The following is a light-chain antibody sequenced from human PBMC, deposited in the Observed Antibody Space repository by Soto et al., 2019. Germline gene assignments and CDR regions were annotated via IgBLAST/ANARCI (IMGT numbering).Light chain of an antibody. CDR3: QQYGSSPTWT. CDR1: QSVSSNY. J-gene: IGKJ1*01. V-gene: IGKV3-20*01. CDR2: GAS. Sequence: EIELTQSPCTLSLSPGERATLSCRASQSVSSNYLAWYQQKPGQAPRLLIYGASTRASGIPDRFSGSGSGTDLTLTISRLEPEDSAVYYCQQYGSSPTWTFGQGTKVDVK.